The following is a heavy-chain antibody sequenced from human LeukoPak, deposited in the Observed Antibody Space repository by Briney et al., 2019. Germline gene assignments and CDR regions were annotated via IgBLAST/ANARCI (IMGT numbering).Heavy chain of an antibody. D-gene: IGHD1-20*01. CDR1: RFTFDEYG. Sequence: GGSLRLSCAASRFTFDEYGMSWVRQPAGKGLEWVSGINWNGRSIGYADSVKGRFTASRDNAKSSLYLQMNSLRAEDTALYYCARAYGKWNDVYFYAFDLWGQGTMVTVSS. CDR2: INWNGRSI. V-gene: IGHV3-20*04. J-gene: IGHJ3*01. CDR3: ARAYGKWNDVYFYAFDL.